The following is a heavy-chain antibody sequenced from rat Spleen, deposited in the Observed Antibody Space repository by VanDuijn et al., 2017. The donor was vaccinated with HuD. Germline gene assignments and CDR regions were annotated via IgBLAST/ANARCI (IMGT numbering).Heavy chain of an antibody. CDR1: GFTFSDYY. J-gene: IGHJ2*01. CDR3: ARRGTPYYFDY. D-gene: IGHD1-4*01. CDR2: ISYEGNTA. V-gene: IGHV5-22*01. Sequence: EVQLVESGGGLVQPGRSMKLSCAASGFTFSDYYMAWVRQAPKKGLEWVASISYEGNTAFYGDSMKGRFTISRDNAKSTLYLQMDSLRSEDTATFYCARRGTPYYFDYWGQGVMVTVSS.